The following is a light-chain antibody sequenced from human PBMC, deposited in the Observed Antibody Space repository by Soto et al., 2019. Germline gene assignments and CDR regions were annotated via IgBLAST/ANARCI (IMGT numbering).Light chain of an antibody. J-gene: IGKJ5*01. V-gene: IGKV3-20*01. CDR1: QRVSTF. CDR2: EAS. Sequence: VLTQSPVTLSLYPGDRATLSCRASQRVSTFLAWYQQRPGQAPRLLISEASNRATGIPARFSGSGSGTDFTLTISRLEPEDFAVYYCQQYGSSPPITLAQGTRLEIK. CDR3: QQYGSSPPIT.